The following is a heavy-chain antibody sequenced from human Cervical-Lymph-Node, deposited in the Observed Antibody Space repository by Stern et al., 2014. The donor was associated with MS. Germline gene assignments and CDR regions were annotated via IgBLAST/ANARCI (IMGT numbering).Heavy chain of an antibody. CDR2: IRQDGSEK. D-gene: IGHD6-6*01. CDR1: GFTFSSYW. Sequence: EVQLVESGGGLVQPGGSLRLSCAASGFTFSSYWMSWVRPAPGKGLEWVANIRQDGSEKYYVDSGKGRFTISRDNAKNSLYLQMSSLRAEDTAVYYCARDDRRSSSDYWGQGTLVTVSS. CDR3: ARDDRRSSSDY. J-gene: IGHJ4*02. V-gene: IGHV3-7*01.